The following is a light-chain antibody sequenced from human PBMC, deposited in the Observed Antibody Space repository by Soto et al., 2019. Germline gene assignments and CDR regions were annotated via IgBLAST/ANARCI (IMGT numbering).Light chain of an antibody. CDR2: EVA. Sequence: QSVLTQPASVSGSPGQSITISCTGTSSDVGAYNYVSWYQHHPGKAPKLIIYEVANRPSGVSNRFSGSKSGNTASLTISGFQAEDEADYYCSSYTDSNTVLFGGGTKLTVL. CDR1: SSDVGAYNY. CDR3: SSYTDSNTVL. J-gene: IGLJ2*01. V-gene: IGLV2-14*01.